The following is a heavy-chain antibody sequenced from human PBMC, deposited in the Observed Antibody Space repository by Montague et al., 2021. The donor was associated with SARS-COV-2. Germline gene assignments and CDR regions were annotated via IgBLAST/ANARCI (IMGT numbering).Heavy chain of an antibody. J-gene: IGHJ6*02. D-gene: IGHD3-10*01. V-gene: IGHV4-34*01. CDR3: ARVRYYGSGTSLGMDV. Sequence: SETLSLTCAVYGGSFSGYYWSWIRQPPGKGLERIGEITHSGSTNYNPSLKSRVTISVDTSKNQFSLKLSSVTAADTAVYYCARVRYYGSGTSLGMDVWGQGTTVTVSS. CDR2: ITHSGST. CDR1: GGSFSGYY.